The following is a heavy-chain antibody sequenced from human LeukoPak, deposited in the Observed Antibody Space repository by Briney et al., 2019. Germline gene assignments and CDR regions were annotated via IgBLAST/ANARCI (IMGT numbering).Heavy chain of an antibody. J-gene: IGHJ4*02. CDR3: ARHEGYSSSAEVY. CDR2: IDPSDVYT. CDR1: GYSFTSYW. D-gene: IGHD6-13*01. V-gene: IGHV5-10-1*01. Sequence: GESLKISCKGSGYSFTSYWISWVRQLPGKGLEWMGRIDPSDVYTNYSPSFQGHVTISSDKSIKTAYLQWSSLKASDTAMYYCARHEGYSSSAEVYWGQGTLVTVSS.